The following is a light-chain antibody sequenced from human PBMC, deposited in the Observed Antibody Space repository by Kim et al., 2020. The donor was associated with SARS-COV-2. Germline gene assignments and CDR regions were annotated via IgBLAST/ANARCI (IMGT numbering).Light chain of an antibody. J-gene: IGKJ2*01. Sequence: SVSPGERATLSCRASQSVSSNLAWYQQRPAQAPRLLIYGASTRATGFLGSFSGSGSGTEFTLTISSLQSEDFAVYYCQQHDKWPYTFGQGTKLEI. V-gene: IGKV3-15*01. CDR3: QQHDKWPYT. CDR2: GAS. CDR1: QSVSSN.